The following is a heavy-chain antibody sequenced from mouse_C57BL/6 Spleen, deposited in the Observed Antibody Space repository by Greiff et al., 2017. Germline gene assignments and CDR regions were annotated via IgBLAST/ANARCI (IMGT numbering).Heavy chain of an antibody. CDR3: ARGGRYYAMDY. Sequence: VQGVESGAELVKPGASVKISCKASGYAFSSYWMNWVKQRPGKGLEWIGQIYPGDGDTNYNGKFKGKATLTADKSSSTAYMQLSSLTSEDSAVYFCARGGRYYAMDYWGQGTSVTVSS. CDR1: GYAFSSYW. V-gene: IGHV1-80*01. D-gene: IGHD3-3*01. J-gene: IGHJ4*01. CDR2: IYPGDGDT.